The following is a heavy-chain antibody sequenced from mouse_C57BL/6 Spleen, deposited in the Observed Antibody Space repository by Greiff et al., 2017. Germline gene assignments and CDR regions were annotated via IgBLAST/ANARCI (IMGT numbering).Heavy chain of an antibody. CDR2: ISANNGCT. CDR3: ARSGGSSHPDY. Sequence: VQLQQSGPELVKPGASVKIPCKASGYTFTDYNMDWVQQSHGKSLEWIGNISANNGCTIYNQNFKGRATLTVDKSSSTAYMELRSLTSEDTAIYYCARSGGSSHPDYWGPGTTLTAST. J-gene: IGHJ2*01. D-gene: IGHD1-1*01. V-gene: IGHV1-18*01. CDR1: GYTFTDYN.